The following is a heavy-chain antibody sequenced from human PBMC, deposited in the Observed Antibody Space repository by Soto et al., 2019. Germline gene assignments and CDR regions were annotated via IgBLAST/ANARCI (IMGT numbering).Heavy chain of an antibody. CDR1: GYTFTSYH. V-gene: IGHV1-46*03. J-gene: IGHJ4*02. CDR2: INPSGGST. D-gene: IGHD2-2*01. Sequence: ASVKVSCKASGYTFTSYHMHWVRQAPGQGLEWMGIINPSGGSTSYAQKFQGRVTMTRDTSTSTVYMELSSLRSEDTAVYYCARVPISDIVVVPAAMPFDYWGQGTLVTVSS. CDR3: ARVPISDIVVVPAAMPFDY.